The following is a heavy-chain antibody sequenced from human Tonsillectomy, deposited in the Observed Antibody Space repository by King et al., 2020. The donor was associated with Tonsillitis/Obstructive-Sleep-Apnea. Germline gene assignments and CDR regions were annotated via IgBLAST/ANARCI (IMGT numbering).Heavy chain of an antibody. CDR2: IKSDGRHR. Sequence: VQLVESGGDLVQPGGSLRLSCTASGFTFRNHGMHWVRQVPGKGLEWVSGIKSDGRHRSYADSVKGRFTISRDNAKNTLYPQMNRLRDEDTTVYYCARDEVYGSGSCGTWGQGTLVTVSS. D-gene: IGHD3-10*01. V-gene: IGHV3-74*01. CDR3: ARDEVYGSGSCGT. J-gene: IGHJ5*02. CDR1: GFTFRNHG.